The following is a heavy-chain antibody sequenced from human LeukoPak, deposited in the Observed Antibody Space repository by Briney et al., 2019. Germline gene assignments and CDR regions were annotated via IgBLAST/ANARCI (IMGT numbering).Heavy chain of an antibody. V-gene: IGHV4-38-2*01. CDR1: GYSISNGYY. Sequence: SETLSLTCAVSGYSISNGYYWVWIRQPPGRGLEWIGSLYHSDSAYYNTSLRSRVSMPVDTSKNQFSLTLSFVTAADTAVYYCARQHDSYYYYYIGVWGSGTTVTVSS. J-gene: IGHJ6*03. CDR2: LYHSDSA. CDR3: ARQHDSYYYYYIGV.